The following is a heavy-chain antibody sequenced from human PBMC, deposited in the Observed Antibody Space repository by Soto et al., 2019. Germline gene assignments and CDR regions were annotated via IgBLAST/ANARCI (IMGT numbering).Heavy chain of an antibody. V-gene: IGHV1-18*01. Sequence: ASVKVSCKGSGYTFTSYGITWVRQAPGQGLEWMGWISPYNGDTNYAQNNQGRVTMTTDTSTSTAYMELRSLRSDDTAVYYCARTSSTANFEGWGQGTLVTVSS. CDR2: ISPYNGDT. CDR3: ARTSSTANFEG. D-gene: IGHD1-26*01. J-gene: IGHJ4*02. CDR1: GYTFTSYG.